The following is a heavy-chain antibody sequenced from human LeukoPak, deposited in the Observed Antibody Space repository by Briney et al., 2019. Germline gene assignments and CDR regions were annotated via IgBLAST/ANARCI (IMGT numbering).Heavy chain of an antibody. CDR1: GGSFSGYY. J-gene: IGHJ3*02. V-gene: IGHV4-34*01. CDR2: INHSGST. CDR3: ARDYYDSSGYSGAFDI. D-gene: IGHD3-22*01. Sequence: SETLSLTCAVYGGSFSGYYWSWIRQPPGKGLEWIGEINHSGSTNYNPSLKSRVTISVDTSKNQFSLKLSSVAAADTAVYYCARDYYDSSGYSGAFDIWGQGTMVTVSS.